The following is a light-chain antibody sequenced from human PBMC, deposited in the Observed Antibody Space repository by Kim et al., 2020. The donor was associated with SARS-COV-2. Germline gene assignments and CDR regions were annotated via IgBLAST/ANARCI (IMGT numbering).Light chain of an antibody. CDR3: SSYTGTHTYV. Sequence: GQSITISCTGGNSDGGGSDSVSWYQQHPGKAPNLLIYDVINRPSGVSDRFSGSKSDNTASLTIFGLQAEDEADYFCSSYTGTHTYVFGSGTKVTVL. V-gene: IGLV2-14*03. J-gene: IGLJ1*01. CDR2: DVI. CDR1: NSDGGGSDS.